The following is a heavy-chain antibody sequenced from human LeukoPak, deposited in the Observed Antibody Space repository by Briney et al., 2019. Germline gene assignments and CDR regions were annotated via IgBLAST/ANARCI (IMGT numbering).Heavy chain of an antibody. CDR1: GFTFDDYG. Sequence: GGSLRLSCAASGFTFDDYGMSWVRQAPGKGLEWVANIKRDGSEKYYVDSVKGRFTISRDNAKNSLYLQMNSLRAEDTAVYYCATSSDFWSGYYLWGQGTLVTVSS. CDR3: ATSSDFWSGYYL. V-gene: IGHV3-7*01. D-gene: IGHD3-3*01. J-gene: IGHJ4*02. CDR2: IKRDGSEK.